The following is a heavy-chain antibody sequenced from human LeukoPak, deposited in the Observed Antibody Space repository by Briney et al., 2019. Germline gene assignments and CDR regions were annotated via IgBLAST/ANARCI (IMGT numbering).Heavy chain of an antibody. CDR3: SRDRSRGYSFT. V-gene: IGHV3-53*01. J-gene: IGHJ5*02. Sequence: PPGGSLRLSCAVSGVTVSTNYMGWVRQAPGKGLEWVSVIYADGGGGGTYYADFVKGRFTISRDNSRNTLYLQMSNLRADDTAMYYCSRDRSRGYSFTWGQGTLVTVS. D-gene: IGHD5-12*01. CDR2: IYADGGGGGT. CDR1: GVTVSTNY.